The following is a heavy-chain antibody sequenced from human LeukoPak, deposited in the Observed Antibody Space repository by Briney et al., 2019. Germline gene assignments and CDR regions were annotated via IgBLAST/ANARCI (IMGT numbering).Heavy chain of an antibody. CDR2: IYTSGST. CDR3: ARVTPLGRFGEYDRGFDY. Sequence: SETLSLTCTVSGGCISSGSYYWSWIRQPAGKGLEWIGRIYTSGSTNYNPSLKSRVTISVDTSKNQFSLKLSSVTAADTAVYYCARVTPLGRFGEYDRGFDYWGQGTLVTVSS. D-gene: IGHD3-10*01. J-gene: IGHJ4*02. V-gene: IGHV4-61*02. CDR1: GGCISSGSYY.